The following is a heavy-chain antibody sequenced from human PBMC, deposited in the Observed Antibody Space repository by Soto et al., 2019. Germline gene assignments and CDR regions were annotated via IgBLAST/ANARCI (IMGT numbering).Heavy chain of an antibody. CDR3: ARHTPAISISDH. CDR2: IYHSGST. J-gene: IGHJ4*02. Sequence: SVTLSLTCTVSGGSIRSSNWWSWVRQPPGKGLEWIGEIYHSGSTNYNPSLESRVTISVDKSKNQFSLKLSSVTAADTAVYYCARHTPAISISDHWGQGTLVTVSS. CDR1: GGSIRSSNW. V-gene: IGHV4-4*02. D-gene: IGHD2-15*01.